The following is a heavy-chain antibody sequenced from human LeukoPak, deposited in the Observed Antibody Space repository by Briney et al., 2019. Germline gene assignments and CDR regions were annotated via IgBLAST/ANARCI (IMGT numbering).Heavy chain of an antibody. CDR1: GFTFSSYS. V-gene: IGHV3-48*04. Sequence: GGSLRLSCAASGFTFSSYSMNWVRQAPGKGLEWVSYISSSSSTIYYADSVKGRFTISRDNAKNSLYLQMNSLRAEDTAVYYCARDDWVWYYDSNGPPGFDYWGQGTLVTVSS. J-gene: IGHJ4*02. D-gene: IGHD3-22*01. CDR3: ARDDWVWYYDSNGPPGFDY. CDR2: ISSSSSTI.